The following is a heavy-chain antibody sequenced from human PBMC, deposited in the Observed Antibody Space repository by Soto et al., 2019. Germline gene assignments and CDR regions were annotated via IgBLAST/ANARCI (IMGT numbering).Heavy chain of an antibody. CDR1: GYTFTGYY. CDR3: ASGQCSGGSCYSGFDY. CDR2: INPNSGGT. V-gene: IGHV1-2*04. J-gene: IGHJ4*02. Sequence: QVQLVQSGAEVKKPGASVKVSCKASGYTFTGYYMHWVRQAPGQGLEWMGWINPNSGGTNYAQKFQGWVTMTMDTSISTAYKELSRLRTDDTAVDYCASGQCSGGSCYSGFDYWGQGTLVTVSS. D-gene: IGHD2-15*01.